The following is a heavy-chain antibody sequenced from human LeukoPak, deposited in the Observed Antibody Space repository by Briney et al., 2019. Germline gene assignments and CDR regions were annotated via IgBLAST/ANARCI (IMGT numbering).Heavy chain of an antibody. D-gene: IGHD2-21*01. J-gene: IGHJ4*02. Sequence: SQTLSLTCAISGDSVSSNSAAWSWIRQSPSRGLEWLGRTYYRSKWYNDYAVSVKSRIIINPDTSKNQFSLQLNSVTPEDTAVYYCARGGGSAILAFDYWGQGTLVTVSS. CDR3: ARGGGSAILAFDY. V-gene: IGHV6-1*01. CDR2: TYYRSKWYN. CDR1: GDSVSSNSAA.